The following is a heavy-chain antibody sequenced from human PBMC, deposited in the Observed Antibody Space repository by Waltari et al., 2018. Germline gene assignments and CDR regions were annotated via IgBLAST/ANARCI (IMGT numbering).Heavy chain of an antibody. CDR2: ISHNGAT. V-gene: IGHV4-39*01. CDR1: GGSITTPSHF. J-gene: IGHJ3*01. CDR3: ATYIGASVGTAAFDV. D-gene: IGHD5-12*01. Sequence: QLQLQESGPGLVRPSETLSLTCSVSGGSITTPSHFWGWIRQPPGQGLEWNGTISHNGATYTSPSLRSRVTVSRDTSKNQLSLTLGSVTAADTAVYYCATYIGASVGTAAFDVWGQGTMVTVSS.